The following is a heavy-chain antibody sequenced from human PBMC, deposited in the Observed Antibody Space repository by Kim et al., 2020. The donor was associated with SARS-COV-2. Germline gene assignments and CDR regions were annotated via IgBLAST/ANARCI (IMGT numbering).Heavy chain of an antibody. V-gene: IGHV4-34*01. CDR1: GGSFSGYY. Sequence: SETLSLTCAVYGGSFSGYYWSWIRQPPGKGLEWIGEINHSGSTNYNPSLKSRVTISIDTSKNQFSLKLSSVTAADTAVYYCARGGGSYYQDYWGQGTLVTVSS. J-gene: IGHJ4*02. CDR2: INHSGST. D-gene: IGHD1-26*01. CDR3: ARGGGSYYQDY.